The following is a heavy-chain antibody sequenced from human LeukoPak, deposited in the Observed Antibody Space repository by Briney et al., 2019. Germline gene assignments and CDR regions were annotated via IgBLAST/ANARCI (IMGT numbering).Heavy chain of an antibody. CDR1: GFTFSSYE. Sequence: GGSLRLSCAASGFTFSSYEMNWVRQAPGKGLEWVTYISSSGSTIYYADSVKGRFTISRDNAKNSLYLQMNSLKTEDTAVYYCTGSSWEFLFDYWGQGTLVTVSS. CDR2: ISSSGSTI. V-gene: IGHV3-48*03. D-gene: IGHD6-13*01. CDR3: TGSSWEFLFDY. J-gene: IGHJ4*02.